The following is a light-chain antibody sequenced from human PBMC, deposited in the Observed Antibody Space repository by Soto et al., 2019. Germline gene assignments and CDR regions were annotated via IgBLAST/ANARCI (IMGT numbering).Light chain of an antibody. CDR3: QQYAASPYT. Sequence: EIVLTQSPGTLSLSPGERATLSCRASQSVSNIYVAWFQQKPGQTPRLLIYGTSSRATGIPDRFGGSGSGTDFSLTITSLEPEDFAVYYCQQYAASPYTFGQGTKLEIK. J-gene: IGKJ2*01. CDR2: GTS. V-gene: IGKV3-20*01. CDR1: QSVSNIY.